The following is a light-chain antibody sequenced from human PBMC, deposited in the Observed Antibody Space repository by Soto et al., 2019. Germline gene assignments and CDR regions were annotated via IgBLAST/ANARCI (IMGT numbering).Light chain of an antibody. V-gene: IGKV3-15*01. J-gene: IGKJ2*01. CDR2: GAP. Sequence: EIVMTQSPVILSVSPGERATLSCRASQNVNSDLAWYQQKPGQAPRILIYGAPTRATDIPARISGSGSVTDFTLTINGLQSEDFAVYYCQQYNKWPPLYTFGQGTKLEIK. CDR3: QQYNKWPPLYT. CDR1: QNVNSD.